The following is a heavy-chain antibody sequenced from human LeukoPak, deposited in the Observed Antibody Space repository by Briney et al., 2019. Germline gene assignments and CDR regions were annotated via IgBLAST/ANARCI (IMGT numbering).Heavy chain of an antibody. CDR2: ISGSNSYI. D-gene: IGHD3-3*01. CDR1: GFTFSSYT. J-gene: IGHJ6*02. V-gene: IGHV3-21*01. CDR3: ARDRSTDFWSGYPNYYYYGMDV. Sequence: GGSLRLSCAASGFTFSSYTMHWIRQAPGKGLEWVSSISGSNSYIFYADSVKGRFTVSRDNAKDSLYLQMNSLRAEDTAVYYCARDRSTDFWSGYPNYYYYGMDVWGQGTTVTVSS.